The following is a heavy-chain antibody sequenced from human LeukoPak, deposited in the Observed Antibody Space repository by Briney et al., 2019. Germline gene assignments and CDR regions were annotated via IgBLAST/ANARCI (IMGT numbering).Heavy chain of an antibody. CDR2: ISAYNGNT. Sequence: ASVKVSCKASGYTFTSYGISWVRQAPGQGLEWMGWISAYNGNTNYAQKLQGRVTMTTDTSTSTAYMELRSLRSDDTAVYYCARDSRGITIFGVVIPSDHPFYYMDVWGKGTTVTVSS. V-gene: IGHV1-18*01. J-gene: IGHJ6*03. D-gene: IGHD3-3*01. CDR3: ARDSRGITIFGVVIPSDHPFYYMDV. CDR1: GYTFTSYG.